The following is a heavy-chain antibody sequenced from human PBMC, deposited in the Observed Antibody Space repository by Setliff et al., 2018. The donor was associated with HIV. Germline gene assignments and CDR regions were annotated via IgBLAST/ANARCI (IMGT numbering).Heavy chain of an antibody. CDR2: INSDGSST. D-gene: IGHD3-9*01. V-gene: IGHV3-74*01. CDR1: GFTFSSYW. J-gene: IGHJ1*01. CDR3: ARSEGQRYFDWALKH. Sequence: GWSLRLSCAASGFTFSSYWMHWVRQAPGKGLVWVSRINSDGSSTSYADSVKGRFTISRDNAKNTLYLQMNSLRAEDTAVYYCARSEGQRYFDWALKHWGQGTLVTVSS.